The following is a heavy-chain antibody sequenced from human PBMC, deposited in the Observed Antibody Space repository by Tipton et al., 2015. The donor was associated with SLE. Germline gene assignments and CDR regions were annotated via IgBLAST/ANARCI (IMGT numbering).Heavy chain of an antibody. J-gene: IGHJ4*02. CDR3: AREMDDSSGAFDY. D-gene: IGHD3-22*01. CDR1: GFTFSSYA. CDR2: ISYDGSNK. Sequence: SLRLSCAASGFTFSSYAMHWVRQAPGKGLEWVAVISYDGSNKYYADSVKGRFTISRDNSKNTLYLQMNSLRAEDTAVYYCAREMDDSSGAFDYWGQGTLVTVSS. V-gene: IGHV3-30*04.